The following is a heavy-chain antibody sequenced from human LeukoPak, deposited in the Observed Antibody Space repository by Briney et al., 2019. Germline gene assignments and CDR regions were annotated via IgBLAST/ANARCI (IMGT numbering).Heavy chain of an antibody. J-gene: IGHJ4*02. CDR3: AREGTTVVTRALDY. Sequence: PSETLSLTCTVSNGSISSYYWSWIRQPAGKGLEWIGRIHTSGNTNHNPSLKSRVTMSVDTSKNQLSLKLSSVTAADTAMYYCAREGTTVVTRALDYWGQGTLVTVSS. D-gene: IGHD2-21*02. V-gene: IGHV4-4*07. CDR2: IHTSGNT. CDR1: NGSISSYY.